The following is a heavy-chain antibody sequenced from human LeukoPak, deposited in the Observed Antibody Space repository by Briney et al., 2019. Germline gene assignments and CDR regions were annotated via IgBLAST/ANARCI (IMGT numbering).Heavy chain of an antibody. CDR2: ISYSGST. CDR3: AVYCSSTSCYARRAFDI. V-gene: IGHV4-39*01. D-gene: IGHD2-2*01. CDR1: GGSISSSSYY. J-gene: IGHJ3*02. Sequence: EASETLSLTCIVSGGSISSSSYYWGWIRQPPGQGLEWIGIISYSGSTYYNPSLKSRVTISVDMSKNQFSLKLSSVTAADTAVYYCAVYCSSTSCYARRAFDIWGQGTTVTVSS.